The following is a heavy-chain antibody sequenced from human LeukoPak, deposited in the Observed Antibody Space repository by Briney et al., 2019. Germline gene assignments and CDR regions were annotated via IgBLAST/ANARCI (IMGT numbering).Heavy chain of an antibody. V-gene: IGHV4-59*01. CDR1: GASISDYF. D-gene: IGHD1-26*01. J-gene: IGHJ4*02. CDR3: ASFSGSYFFDY. CDR2: VFYSGST. Sequence: SEPLSLTCTISGASISDYFWSWIRQPPGKGLEWIGYVFYSGSTTYSPSLNSRVAISIDTSRSQFSLRLSSVTAADTAVYYCASFSGSYFFDYWGPGTLVTVSS.